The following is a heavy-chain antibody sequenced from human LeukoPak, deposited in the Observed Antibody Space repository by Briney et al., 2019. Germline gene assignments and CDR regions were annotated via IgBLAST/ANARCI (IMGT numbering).Heavy chain of an antibody. D-gene: IGHD2-2*02. CDR3: ATTGYCSSTSCYTFDY. CDR2: FDPEDGET. Sequence: AASVKVSCKVSGYTLTELSMHWVRQAPGKGLEWMGGFDPEDGETIYAQKFQGRVTMTEDTSTDTAYMELSSLRSEDTAVYYCATTGYCSSTSCYTFDYWGQGTLVTVSS. CDR1: GYTLTELS. V-gene: IGHV1-24*01. J-gene: IGHJ4*02.